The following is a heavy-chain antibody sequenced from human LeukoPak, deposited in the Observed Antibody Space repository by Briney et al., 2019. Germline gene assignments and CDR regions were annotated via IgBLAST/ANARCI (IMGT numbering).Heavy chain of an antibody. CDR1: GFTFSSYW. Sequence: GGSLRLSCAASGFTFSSYWMSWVRQAPGKGLEWVANIKEDGSEKNYVDSVKGRFTIARDNAKNSLYLQMNSLRAEDTALDYCARDSADNLDWGQGTLVTVSS. CDR2: IKEDGSEK. D-gene: IGHD3-9*01. CDR3: ARDSADNLD. J-gene: IGHJ4*02. V-gene: IGHV3-7*01.